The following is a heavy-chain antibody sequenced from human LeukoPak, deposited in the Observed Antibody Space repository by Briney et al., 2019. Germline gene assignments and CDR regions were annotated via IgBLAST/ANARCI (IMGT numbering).Heavy chain of an antibody. J-gene: IGHJ6*02. V-gene: IGHV4-34*01. CDR3: ARAFVAYCGGDCYSSEYYYYGMDV. CDR1: GGSFSGYY. CDR2: INHSGST. Sequence: SETLSLTCAVYGGSFSGYYWSWIRQPPGKGLEWIGEINHSGSTNYNPSLKSRVTMSVDTSKNQFSLKLSSVTAADTAVYYCARAFVAYCGGDCYSSEYYYYGMDVWGQGTTVTVSS. D-gene: IGHD2-21*02.